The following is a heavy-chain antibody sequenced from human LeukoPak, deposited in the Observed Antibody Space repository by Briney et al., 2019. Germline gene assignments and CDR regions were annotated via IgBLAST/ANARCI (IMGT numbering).Heavy chain of an antibody. CDR1: RLTFSNYA. D-gene: IGHD4-17*01. CDR3: AKDRPGPTYGDQR. CDR2: ISGSGGST. V-gene: IGHV3-23*01. Sequence: GGSLRLSCAASRLTFSNYAMTWVRQAPGQGLEWVSAISGSGGSTYYADSVKGRFTISRDNSKNTLYLQMNSLRAEDTAVYYCAKDRPGPTYGDQRRGQGTLVTVSS. J-gene: IGHJ4*02.